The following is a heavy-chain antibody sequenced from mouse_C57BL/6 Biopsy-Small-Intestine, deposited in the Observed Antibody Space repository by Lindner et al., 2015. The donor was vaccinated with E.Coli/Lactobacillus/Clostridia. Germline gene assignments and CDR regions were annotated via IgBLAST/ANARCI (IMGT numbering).Heavy chain of an antibody. J-gene: IGHJ2*01. CDR2: INPKNGGT. CDR1: GYTFTDDY. V-gene: IGHV1-22*01. Sequence: SVKVSCKTSGYTFTDDYLHWVRQAPGHGLEWMGWINPKNGGTKYARKFQGWVTMTRDTSRSTVYMELTRLRANDTAVYFCARGVEGYFDYWGQGSLVTVSS. CDR3: ARGVEGYFDY.